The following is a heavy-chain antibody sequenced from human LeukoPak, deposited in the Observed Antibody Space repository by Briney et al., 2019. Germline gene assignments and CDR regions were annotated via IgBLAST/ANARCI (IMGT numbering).Heavy chain of an antibody. D-gene: IGHD6-19*01. CDR1: GGSISSYY. J-gene: IGHJ3*02. Sequence: SETLSLTCTVSGGSISSYYWSWIRQPAGKGLEWIGRIYTSGSTNYNPSLKSRVTISVDTSKNQFSLKLSSVTAADTAVYYCARAVTGIAVAGTHAFDIWGQGTMVTVSS. CDR2: IYTSGST. CDR3: ARAVTGIAVAGTHAFDI. V-gene: IGHV4-4*07.